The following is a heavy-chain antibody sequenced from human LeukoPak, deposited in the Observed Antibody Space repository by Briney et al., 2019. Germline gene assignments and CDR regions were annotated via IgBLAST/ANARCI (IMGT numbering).Heavy chain of an antibody. V-gene: IGHV3-64*01. CDR1: GFNFSSYA. CDR3: ARDQGWLQFDN. D-gene: IGHD5-12*01. CDR2: ISSNGGST. Sequence: GGSLRLSCAASGFNFSSYAMQWVRQAPGKGLEYVSAISSNGGSTYYANSVKGRFTISRDNAKSSLSLQLNSLRVEDTAVYYCARDQGWLQFDNWGQGTLVTVPS. J-gene: IGHJ4*02.